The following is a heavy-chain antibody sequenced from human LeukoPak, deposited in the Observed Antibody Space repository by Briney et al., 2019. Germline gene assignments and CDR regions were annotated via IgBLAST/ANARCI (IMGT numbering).Heavy chain of an antibody. CDR2: IYTSGST. Sequence: SETLSLTCTVSGGSVSSYYWSWIRQTPGKGLEWIGYIYTSGSTNYNPSLKSRVTISVDTSKNQFSLKLGSVTAADTAVYYCARRGITGKFDPWGQGTLVTVSS. V-gene: IGHV4-4*09. CDR1: GGSVSSYY. J-gene: IGHJ5*02. D-gene: IGHD1-20*01. CDR3: ARRGITGKFDP.